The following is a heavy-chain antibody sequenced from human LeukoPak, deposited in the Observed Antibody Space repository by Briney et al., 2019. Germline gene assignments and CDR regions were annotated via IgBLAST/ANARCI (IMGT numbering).Heavy chain of an antibody. CDR2: IKEDGSED. V-gene: IGHV3-7*01. Sequence: GGSLRLSCAASGFTFSRAWMSWVRQAPGKGLEWVANIKEDGSEDYYADSVKGRFAISKDNAKNSLYLQMNNLRDEDTAMYYCARDADGYEDWGQGTLVIVSS. CDR1: GFTFSRAW. J-gene: IGHJ4*02. CDR3: ARDADGYED. D-gene: IGHD5-24*01.